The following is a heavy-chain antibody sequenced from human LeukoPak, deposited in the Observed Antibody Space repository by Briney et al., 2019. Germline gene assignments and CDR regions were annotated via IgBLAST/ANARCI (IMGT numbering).Heavy chain of an antibody. CDR3: AKDHGIVGATTYY. Sequence: GGSLRLSCAASGFTFSSYWMHWVRQAPGKGLVWVSRINNDGSSTSYADSVKGRFTISRDNSKSTLYLQMNSLRAEDTAVYYCAKDHGIVGATTYYWGQGTLVTVSS. J-gene: IGHJ4*02. CDR2: INNDGSST. CDR1: GFTFSSYW. V-gene: IGHV3-74*01. D-gene: IGHD1-26*01.